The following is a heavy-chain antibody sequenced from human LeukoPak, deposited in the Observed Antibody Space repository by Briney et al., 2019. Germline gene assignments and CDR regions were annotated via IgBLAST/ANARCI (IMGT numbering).Heavy chain of an antibody. D-gene: IGHD5-18*01. V-gene: IGHV4-59*01. CDR2: IDYRGST. CDR1: GGSISTYY. Sequence: SETLPLTCTVSGGSISTYYWSWIRQPPGKGLEWIAYIDYRGSTAYNPSLRSRVTISVDTSRNQFSLKLSSVTAADTAVYYCARSRSGYSYDHAAFEIWGQGTMVTVSS. CDR3: ARSRSGYSYDHAAFEI. J-gene: IGHJ3*02.